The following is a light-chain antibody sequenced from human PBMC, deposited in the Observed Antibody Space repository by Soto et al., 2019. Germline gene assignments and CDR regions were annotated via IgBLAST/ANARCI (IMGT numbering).Light chain of an antibody. CDR2: AAT. CDR3: QHYQRYPPS. Sequence: DIQMTQSPSSLSASVGDRVTITCRASHPININLVWFQQKPGKAPKSLIYAATNLQSGVPSRFSGSGGGTDFSLTISSLQLEDVATYYCQHYQRYPPSFGGGTKLEIK. J-gene: IGKJ4*01. V-gene: IGKV1-16*01. CDR1: HPININ.